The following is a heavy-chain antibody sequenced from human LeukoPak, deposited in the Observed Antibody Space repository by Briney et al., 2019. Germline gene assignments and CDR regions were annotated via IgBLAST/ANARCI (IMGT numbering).Heavy chain of an antibody. CDR3: AKKISRWLDYYYYGMDV. Sequence: GGSLRLSCAASGFIFSSYVMHWVRQAPGEGLEWVAVISYDGSNKYYADSVKGRFTISRDNSKNTLYLQMNSLRAEDTAVYYCAKKISRWLDYYYYGMDVWGQGTTVTVSS. V-gene: IGHV3-30-3*02. CDR1: GFIFSSYV. J-gene: IGHJ6*02. CDR2: ISYDGSNK. D-gene: IGHD6-19*01.